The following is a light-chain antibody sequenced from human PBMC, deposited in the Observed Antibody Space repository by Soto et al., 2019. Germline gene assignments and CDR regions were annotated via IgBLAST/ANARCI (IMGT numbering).Light chain of an antibody. CDR2: AAS. J-gene: IGKJ1*01. CDR3: LQDYNYPQT. CDR1: QGIRNN. V-gene: IGKV1-6*01. Sequence: AIQMTQSPSSLSASVGDRVTITCRASQGIRNNLGWYQQKPGKAPKLLIFAASTLQSGVPSIQSGVPSRFSGGGSGTDFTLTISGLQPEDIATYYCLQDYNYPQTFGQGTKVEIK.